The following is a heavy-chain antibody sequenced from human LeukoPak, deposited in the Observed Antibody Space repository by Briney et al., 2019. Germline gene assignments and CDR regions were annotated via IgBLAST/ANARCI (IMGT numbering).Heavy chain of an antibody. CDR2: ISSSSSYI. J-gene: IGHJ4*02. CDR3: ARVWSPPYTSSWPDYFDY. CDR1: GFTFSSYS. Sequence: GSLRLSCEASGFTFSSYSMNWVRQAPGKGLEWVSSISSSSSYIYYADSLKGRFTISRDNAKNSLYLQMNSLRAEDTAVYYCARVWSPPYTSSWPDYFDYWGQGTLVTVSS. V-gene: IGHV3-21*01. D-gene: IGHD6-13*01.